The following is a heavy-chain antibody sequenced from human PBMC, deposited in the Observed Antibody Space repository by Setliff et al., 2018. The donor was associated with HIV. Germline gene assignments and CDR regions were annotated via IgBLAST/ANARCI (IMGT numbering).Heavy chain of an antibody. Sequence: GASVKVSCKASGYTLTTYAISWVRQAPGQGLEWMGWFNTETGNPMYAQGFRGRFVFSLDTSVSTAFLQINRLKAEDTAKYYCARVGSGWSTFDYWVPETLLVTVSS. CDR2: FNTETGNP. CDR1: GYTLTTYA. D-gene: IGHD6-13*01. V-gene: IGHV7-4-1*02. J-gene: IGHJ4*03. CDR3: ARVGSGWSTFDY.